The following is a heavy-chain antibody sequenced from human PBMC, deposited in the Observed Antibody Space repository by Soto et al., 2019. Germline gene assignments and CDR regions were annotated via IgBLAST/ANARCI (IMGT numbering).Heavy chain of an antibody. CDR2: IWYDGSNK. Sequence: QVQLVESGGGVVQPGRSLRLSCAASGFTFSSYGMHWVRQAPGKGLEWVAVIWYDGSNKYYADSVKGRFTISRDNSKNTLYLQMNSLRAEDTAVYYCARDLIRVRVRGVITVDYGMDVWGQGTTVTVSS. CDR1: GFTFSSYG. D-gene: IGHD3-10*01. J-gene: IGHJ6*02. CDR3: ARDLIRVRVRGVITVDYGMDV. V-gene: IGHV3-33*01.